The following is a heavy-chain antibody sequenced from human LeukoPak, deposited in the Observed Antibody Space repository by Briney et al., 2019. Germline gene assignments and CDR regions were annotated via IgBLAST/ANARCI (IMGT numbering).Heavy chain of an antibody. V-gene: IGHV4-4*07. CDR2: ISPSGTT. CDR3: ARPIANWFDP. J-gene: IGHJ5*02. Sequence: KPSETLSLTCTVSGASISNFYWSWIRQSAGKGLEWVGRISPSGTTDYNPSLKSRLTMSLDTSKNQFSLKLRSVTAADTAVYYCARPIANWFDPWGQGILVTVSS. CDR1: GASISNFY. D-gene: IGHD6-13*01.